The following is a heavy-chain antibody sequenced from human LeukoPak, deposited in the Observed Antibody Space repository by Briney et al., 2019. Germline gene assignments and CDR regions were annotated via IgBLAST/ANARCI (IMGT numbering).Heavy chain of an antibody. CDR2: IYYDGSDK. J-gene: IGHJ5*02. CDR3: AKYYYSSGSTFDP. CDR1: GFTFSSYG. D-gene: IGHD3-10*01. V-gene: IGHV3-33*06. Sequence: PGRSLRLSCTASGFTFSSYGMHWVRQAPGKGLEWVAVIYYDGSDKRYADSVKGRFTISRDNSKNTLYLQMNSLRAEDTAVYYCAKYYYSSGSTFDPWGQGTLVTVSS.